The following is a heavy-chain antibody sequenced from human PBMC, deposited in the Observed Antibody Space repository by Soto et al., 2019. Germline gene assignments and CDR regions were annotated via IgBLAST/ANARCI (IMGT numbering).Heavy chain of an antibody. CDR1: CGSITSSSFF. J-gene: IGHJ6*03. V-gene: IGHV4-39*01. Sequence: LQLQESGPGLVEPSETLSLPRPVSCGSITSSSFFSGWIRQPPGKGLEWIENIFYSGSTYYNPSLKSRVTISVDTSKNQFSLKLTSVTAADTAVYYCARVLIYYYYMDVWGKGTKVTV. CDR2: IFYSGST. CDR3: ARVLIYYYYMDV.